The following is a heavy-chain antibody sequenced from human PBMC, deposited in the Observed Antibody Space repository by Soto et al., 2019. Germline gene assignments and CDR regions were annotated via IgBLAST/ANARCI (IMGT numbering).Heavy chain of an antibody. CDR2: IYKSGRT. D-gene: IGHD6-6*01. CDR3: ARSLSASSGWFDP. CDR1: GDPIGSGDFY. Sequence: PSETLSLTCAVSGDPIGSGDFYWTWIRQSPGKGLEYIGCIYKSGRTYYNPSLKSRPIISLDTSKSQFFLSLSSVTAADTAMYYCARSLSASSGWFDPWGQGTLVTSPQ. J-gene: IGHJ5*02. V-gene: IGHV4-30-4*01.